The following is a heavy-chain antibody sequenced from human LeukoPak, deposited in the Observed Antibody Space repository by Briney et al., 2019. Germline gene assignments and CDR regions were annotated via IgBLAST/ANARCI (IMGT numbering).Heavy chain of an antibody. J-gene: IGHJ4*02. Sequence: PGGSLRLSCAASGFTFSSYWMHWVRQAPGKGLVWVSRINSDGSSTSYADSVKGRFTISRDNAKNTLYLQVNSLRAEDTAVYYCARVMGIDSSGYYAFGIDYWGQGTLVTVSS. V-gene: IGHV3-74*01. CDR1: GFTFSSYW. CDR2: INSDGSST. CDR3: ARVMGIDSSGYYAFGIDY. D-gene: IGHD3-22*01.